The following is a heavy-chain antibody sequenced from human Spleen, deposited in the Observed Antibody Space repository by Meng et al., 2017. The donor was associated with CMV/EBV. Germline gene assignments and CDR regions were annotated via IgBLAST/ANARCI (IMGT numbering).Heavy chain of an antibody. CDR1: GFTVSNNY. D-gene: IGHD4-11*01. Sequence: GGSLRLSCAASGFTVSNNYMNWVRQAPGKGLEWVSLISRDDNTYSAESVKGRFTISRDNSRNTLSLRMNNLRPDDTAVYYCAKHDYSNYLDYWGQGTLVTVSS. CDR3: AKHDYSNYLDY. V-gene: IGHV3-53*05. J-gene: IGHJ4*02. CDR2: ISRDDNT.